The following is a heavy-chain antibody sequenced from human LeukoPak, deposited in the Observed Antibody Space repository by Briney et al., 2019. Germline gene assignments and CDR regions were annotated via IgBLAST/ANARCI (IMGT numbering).Heavy chain of an antibody. CDR2: FSWNSGSI. J-gene: IGHJ4*02. CDR1: GFTFDDYA. CDR3: AKDATYDILTGYPDY. Sequence: PGGSLRLSCAASGFTFDDYAMHWVRQAPGKGLEWVSGFSWNSGSIGYADSVKGRFTISRDNAKNSLYLQMNSLRAEDTALYFCAKDATYDILTGYPDYWGQGTLVTVSS. V-gene: IGHV3-9*01. D-gene: IGHD3-9*01.